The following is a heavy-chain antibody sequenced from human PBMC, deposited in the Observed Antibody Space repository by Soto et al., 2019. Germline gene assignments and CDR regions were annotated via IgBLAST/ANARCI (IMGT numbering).Heavy chain of an antibody. CDR3: ARGRYSSGWYGEWFDP. V-gene: IGHV4-39*07. CDR1: GGSIDRSNYY. D-gene: IGHD6-19*01. Sequence: PSETLSLTCTVSGGSIDRSNYYWDWIRQSPGKGLEWIGTTYYNGNAYYNPSLKSRVTMSVDTSKNQFSLKLISVTAADTAVYYCARGRYSSGWYGEWFDPWGQGTLVTSPQ. J-gene: IGHJ5*02. CDR2: TYYNGNA.